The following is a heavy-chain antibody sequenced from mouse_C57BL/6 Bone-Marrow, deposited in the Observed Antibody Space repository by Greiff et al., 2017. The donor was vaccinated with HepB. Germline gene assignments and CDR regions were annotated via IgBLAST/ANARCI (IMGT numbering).Heavy chain of an antibody. CDR3: ARKKGHYAMDY. J-gene: IGHJ4*01. CDR1: GYTFTSYW. V-gene: IGHV1-64*01. CDR2: IHPNSGST. Sequence: QVQLQQPGAELVKPGASVKLSCKASGYTFTSYWMHWVKQRPGQGLEWIGMIHPNSGSTNYNEKFKSKATLTVDKSSSTAYMQLSSLTSEDSAVYYCARKKGHYAMDYWGQGTSVTVSS.